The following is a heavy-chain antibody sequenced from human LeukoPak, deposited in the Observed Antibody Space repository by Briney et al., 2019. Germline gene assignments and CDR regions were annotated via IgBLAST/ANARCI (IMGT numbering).Heavy chain of an antibody. CDR2: IYYSGST. Sequence: PSETLSLTCSVSGGSISSYYWSWIRQPPGKGLEWIGYIYYSGSTNYNPSLKSRVTISVDTSKNQFSLKLSSVTAADTAVYYCARWYSSGWGPFDPWGQGTLVTVSS. D-gene: IGHD6-19*01. CDR3: ARWYSSGWGPFDP. J-gene: IGHJ5*02. V-gene: IGHV4-59*01. CDR1: GGSISSYY.